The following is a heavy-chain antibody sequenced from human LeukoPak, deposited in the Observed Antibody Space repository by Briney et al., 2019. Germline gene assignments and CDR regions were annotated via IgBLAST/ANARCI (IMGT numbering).Heavy chain of an antibody. CDR3: ARRIYCGGDCYHFDI. CDR2: IYHSGST. J-gene: IGHJ3*02. Sequence: SQTLSLTCAVSGGSISSGGYSWSWIRQPPGKGLEWIGYIYHSGSTYYNPSLKSRVTISVDRSKNQFPLKLSSVTAADTAVYYCARRIYCGGDCYHFDIWGQGTMVTVSS. D-gene: IGHD2-21*02. V-gene: IGHV4-30-2*01. CDR1: GGSISSGGYS.